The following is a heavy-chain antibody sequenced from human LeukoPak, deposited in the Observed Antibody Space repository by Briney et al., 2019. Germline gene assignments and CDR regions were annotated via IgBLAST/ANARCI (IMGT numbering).Heavy chain of an antibody. D-gene: IGHD6-13*01. CDR3: ARTDGYLDY. CDR1: GYSLSSGYY. CDR2: IYTSGST. J-gene: IGHJ4*02. V-gene: IGHV4-4*07. Sequence: PSETLSLTCTVSGYSLSSGYYWGWIRQPAGKGLEWIGRIYTSGSTNYNPSLKSRVTMSVDTSKNQFSLRLSSVTAADTAVYYCARTDGYLDYWGQGTLVTVSS.